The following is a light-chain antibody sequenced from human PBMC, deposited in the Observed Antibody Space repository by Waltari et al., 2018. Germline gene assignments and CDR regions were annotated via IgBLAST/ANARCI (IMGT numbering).Light chain of an antibody. CDR1: QSLSDN. CDR3: MQGTLPYT. CDR2: RTS. J-gene: IGKJ2*01. V-gene: IGKV3-15*01. Sequence: EIVMTQSPATLSVAPGERVTLSCRASQSLSDNFAWYQQKPGQAPRLLFYRTSTRATGVPARFSGSGSGTEITQKISRVEAEDVGVYYCMQGTLPYTFGQGTKLEIK.